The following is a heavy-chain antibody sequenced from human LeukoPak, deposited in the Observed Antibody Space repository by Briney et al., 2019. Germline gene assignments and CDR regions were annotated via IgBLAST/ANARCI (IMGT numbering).Heavy chain of an antibody. J-gene: IGHJ4*02. V-gene: IGHV4-31*03. D-gene: IGHD2-21*01. CDR1: GGSISSGGYY. CDR3: ARDNPGAIAGNYFDY. Sequence: PSETLSLTCTVSGGSISSGGYYWSWIRQHPGKGLEWIGYIYYSGSTYYNPSLTSRVTISVDTSKNQFSLKLSSVTAADTAVYYCARDNPGAIAGNYFDYWGQGTLVTVSS. CDR2: IYYSGST.